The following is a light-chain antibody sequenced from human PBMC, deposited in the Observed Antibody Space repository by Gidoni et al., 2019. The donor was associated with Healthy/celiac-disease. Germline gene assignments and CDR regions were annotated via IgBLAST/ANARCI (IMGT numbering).Light chain of an antibody. CDR3: QQYYSTPPWT. Sequence: DIQMTQSPSSLSASVGDRVTITCRASQGISNSLAWYQQKPGKAPKLLLYAASRLESGVPSRFSGSGSGTDYTLTISSLQPEGFATYYCQQYYSTPPWTFGQGTKVEIK. V-gene: IGKV1-NL1*01. J-gene: IGKJ1*01. CDR2: AAS. CDR1: QGISNS.